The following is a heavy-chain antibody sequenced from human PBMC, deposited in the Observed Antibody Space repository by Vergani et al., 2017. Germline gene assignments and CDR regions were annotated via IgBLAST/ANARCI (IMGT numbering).Heavy chain of an antibody. CDR3: ARFGYYGSGSYLFDY. CDR1: GYTFTSYG. D-gene: IGHD3-10*01. Sequence: QVQLVQSGAEVKKPGASVKFSCKASGYTFTSYGISWVRQAPGQGLEWMGWISGFNGQINYAQKFQGRVTMTTDTSTSTAYMELRSLRSDDTAVYYCARFGYYGSGSYLFDYWGQGTLVTVSS. V-gene: IGHV1-18*01. J-gene: IGHJ4*02. CDR2: ISGFNGQI.